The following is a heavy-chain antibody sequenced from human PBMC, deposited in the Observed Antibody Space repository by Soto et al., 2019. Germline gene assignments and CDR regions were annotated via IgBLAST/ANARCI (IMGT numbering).Heavy chain of an antibody. Sequence: QVQLVQSGAEVQKPGSSVKVSCKASGGTFSSFALSWVRQAPGQGLEWMGGIMPLFGTPIYAQKFQVRVTITADESTSTAYMELRSLRSEDTAVYYCARARDRLGWFDPWGQGTLVTVSS. D-gene: IGHD6-25*01. CDR3: ARARDRLGWFDP. CDR1: GGTFSSFA. J-gene: IGHJ5*02. CDR2: IMPLFGTP. V-gene: IGHV1-69*01.